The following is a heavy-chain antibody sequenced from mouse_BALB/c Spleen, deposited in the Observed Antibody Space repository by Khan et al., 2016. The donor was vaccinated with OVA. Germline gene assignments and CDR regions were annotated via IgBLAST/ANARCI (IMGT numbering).Heavy chain of an antibody. J-gene: IGHJ3*01. V-gene: IGHV1S136*01. CDR1: GYTFTSYV. Sequence: IQLVQSGPELVKPGASVQLSCKASGYTFTSYVMHWVKQKPGQGLEWIGYIYPYNDVTKYNAKFKGKATLTSDTYYRTAYMELSSLTYEDSAVYYCATQGSTYAWLAYVGQGTLVTVSA. D-gene: IGHD1-1*01. CDR2: IYPYNDVT. CDR3: ATQGSTYAWLAY.